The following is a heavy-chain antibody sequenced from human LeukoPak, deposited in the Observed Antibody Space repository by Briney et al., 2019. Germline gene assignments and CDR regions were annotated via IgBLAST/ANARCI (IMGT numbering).Heavy chain of an antibody. Sequence: KTSETLSLTCTVSGVSISSYYWSWIRQPPGKGLEWIGYIYNSGSTNYNSSLKSRVTISADTSKNQFSLKLSSVTAADTAVYYCARARGATIFQSAFDIWGQGTMVTVSS. CDR3: ARARGATIFQSAFDI. J-gene: IGHJ3*02. CDR2: IYNSGST. V-gene: IGHV4-59*01. CDR1: GVSISSYY. D-gene: IGHD5-24*01.